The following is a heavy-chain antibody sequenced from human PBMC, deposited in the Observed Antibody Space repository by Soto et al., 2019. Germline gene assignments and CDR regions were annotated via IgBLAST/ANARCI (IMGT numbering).Heavy chain of an antibody. J-gene: IGHJ4*02. V-gene: IGHV4-34*01. Sequence: QVQLQQWGAGLLKPSETLSLTCAVYGGSFSGYYWSWIRQPPGKGLEWIGEINHSGSTNYNPSLKSRVTISVDTSKNQFSLELSSVTAADTAVYYCAMGYSSSWYVDDYWDQGTLVTVSS. D-gene: IGHD6-13*01. CDR2: INHSGST. CDR3: AMGYSSSWYVDDY. CDR1: GGSFSGYY.